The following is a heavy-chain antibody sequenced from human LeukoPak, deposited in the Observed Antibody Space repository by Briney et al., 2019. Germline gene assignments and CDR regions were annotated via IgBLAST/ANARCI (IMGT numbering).Heavy chain of an antibody. CDR2: ISAYNGNT. D-gene: IGHD4-17*01. J-gene: IGHJ4*02. CDR3: ARDLNLDYCVSHPPLLSADY. Sequence: ASVKVSCKASGYTFTSYGISWVRQAPGQGLEWMGWISAYNGNTNYAQKLQGRVTMTTDTSTSTAYMELRSLRSDDTAVYYCARDLNLDYCVSHPPLLSADYWGQGTLVTVSS. CDR1: GYTFTSYG. V-gene: IGHV1-18*01.